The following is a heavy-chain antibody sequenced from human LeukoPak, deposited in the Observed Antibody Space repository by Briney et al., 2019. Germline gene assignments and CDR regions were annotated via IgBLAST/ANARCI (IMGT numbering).Heavy chain of an antibody. D-gene: IGHD4-11*01. Sequence: KPSETLSLTCTVSGGSISSGSYYWSWIRQPAGKGLEWIGRIYTSGSTNYNPSLKSRVTMSVDTSKNQFSLKLSSVTAADTAVYYCARSPDYSNTVSPYYFDYWGQGTLVTVSS. CDR1: GGSISSGSYY. CDR2: IYTSGST. CDR3: ARSPDYSNTVSPYYFDY. V-gene: IGHV4-61*02. J-gene: IGHJ4*02.